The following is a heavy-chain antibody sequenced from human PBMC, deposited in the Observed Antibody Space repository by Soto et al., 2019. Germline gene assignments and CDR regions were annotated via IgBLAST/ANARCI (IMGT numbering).Heavy chain of an antibody. CDR2: PYYRKFNSLY. CDR1: GDSVSNKVAA. Sequence: PSRTLSLTCANSGDSVSNKVAACNWIRHSPSSRLEWLERPYYRKFNSLYDYALSVRSRITISPDTSKNQFYMHLTSVTPEDTSVYFCARDPPSFHSAFDSWGQGTLVTVSS. CDR3: ARDPPSFHSAFDS. D-gene: IGHD1-26*01. J-gene: IGHJ4*02. V-gene: IGHV6-1*01.